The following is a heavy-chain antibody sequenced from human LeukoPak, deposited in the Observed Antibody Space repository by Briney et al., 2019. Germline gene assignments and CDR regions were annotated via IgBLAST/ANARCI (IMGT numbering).Heavy chain of an antibody. J-gene: IGHJ4*02. CDR1: GFSLSTSGMC. Sequence: SGPTLVNPTQTLTLTCTFSGFSLSTSGMCVSWIRQPPVEALEWLARIVWDDDKYYSTSLKTRLTISKDTSKNQIVLTMTNMDPVDTATYYCARILYGGNPYFDYWGQGTLVTVPS. D-gene: IGHD4-23*01. CDR3: ARILYGGNPYFDY. CDR2: IVWDDDK. V-gene: IGHV2-70*11.